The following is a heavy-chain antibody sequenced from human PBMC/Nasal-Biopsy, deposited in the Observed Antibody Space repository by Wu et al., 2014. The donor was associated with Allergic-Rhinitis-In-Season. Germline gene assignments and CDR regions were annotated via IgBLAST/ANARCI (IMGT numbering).Heavy chain of an antibody. CDR3: EGWSGPPDAFDI. J-gene: IGHJ3*02. V-gene: IGHV3-30*14. CDR1: GFTFTSHA. Sequence: LRLSCVISGFTFTSHAMHWVRQAPGKGLEWVAVISNDGGHKYYLDSVKGRFTISRDNSKNTLYLQMNSLRAEDTAVYYCEGWSGPPDAFDIWGQGDNGHRLF. CDR2: ISNDGGHK. D-gene: IGHD3-3*01.